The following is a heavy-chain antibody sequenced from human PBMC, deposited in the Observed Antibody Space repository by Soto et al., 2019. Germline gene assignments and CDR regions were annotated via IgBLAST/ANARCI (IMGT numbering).Heavy chain of an antibody. V-gene: IGHV1-46*03. D-gene: IGHD6-19*01. Sequence: ASVNVSCKASGYTFTSYYMHWVRQAPGQGLEWMGIINPSGGSTSYAQKFQGRVTMTRDTSTSTVYMELSSLRSEDTAVYYCARAKRSIAVAGTGTNWFDPWGQGTLVTVSS. J-gene: IGHJ5*02. CDR1: GYTFTSYY. CDR2: INPSGGST. CDR3: ARAKRSIAVAGTGTNWFDP.